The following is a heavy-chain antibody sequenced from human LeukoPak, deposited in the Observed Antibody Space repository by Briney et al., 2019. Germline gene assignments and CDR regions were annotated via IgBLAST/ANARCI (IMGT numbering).Heavy chain of an antibody. J-gene: IGHJ3*02. V-gene: IGHV4-30-2*01. Sequence: TLSLTCAVSGGSISSGGYSWSWLRQPPGKGLEWIGYIYDSGSTYYNPSLKSRVTISVDRSKNQFSLKLSSVTAADTAVYYCARASITMVRGDGAFDIWGQGTMLTVSS. CDR2: IYDSGST. CDR3: ARASITMVRGDGAFDI. CDR1: GGSISSGGYS. D-gene: IGHD3-10*01.